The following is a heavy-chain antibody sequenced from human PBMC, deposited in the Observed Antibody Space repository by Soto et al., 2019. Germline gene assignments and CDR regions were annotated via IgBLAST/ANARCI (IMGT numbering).Heavy chain of an antibody. J-gene: IGHJ5*02. D-gene: IGHD2-15*01. Sequence: QITLKESGPTLVKPTQTLTLTCTFSGFSLSTPGVGVGWIRQPPGKALEWLALIYWSDEERYSPSLKNRLAITKDTSKNQVVLTMTNMDPVDTATYYCALRGHCSGDSCYSAWGQGTLVTVSS. CDR2: IYWSDEE. CDR1: GFSLSTPGVG. V-gene: IGHV2-5*01. CDR3: ALRGHCSGDSCYSA.